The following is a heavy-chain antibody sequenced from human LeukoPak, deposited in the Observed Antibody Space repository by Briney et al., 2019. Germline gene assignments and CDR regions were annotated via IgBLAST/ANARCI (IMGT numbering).Heavy chain of an antibody. J-gene: IGHJ4*02. V-gene: IGHV4-39*07. CDR3: AREDSSIEGDY. D-gene: IGHD6-13*01. Sequence: SETLSLTCTVSGGSISSTSYYWGWIRQPPGKGLEWIGSIYYTGTTYYNPSLKSRLTMSVDTSKNHFSLKLSSVTAADTAVYYCAREDSSIEGDYWGQGTLVTVSS. CDR1: GGSISSTSYY. CDR2: IYYTGTT.